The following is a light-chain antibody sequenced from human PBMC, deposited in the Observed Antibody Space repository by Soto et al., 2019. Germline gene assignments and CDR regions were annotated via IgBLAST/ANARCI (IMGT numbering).Light chain of an antibody. CDR2: EAS. CDR1: QSVSNY. V-gene: IGKV3-11*01. CDR3: QQRTYWPWT. J-gene: IGKJ1*01. Sequence: EIVLTQSPATLSLSPGERATLSCRASQSVSNYLTWYQQKPGQAPRLLIYEASNRATGIPAMFSGSGSGTDFTLTISTLEPEDFAVYYCQQRTYWPWTFGQGTKVDIK.